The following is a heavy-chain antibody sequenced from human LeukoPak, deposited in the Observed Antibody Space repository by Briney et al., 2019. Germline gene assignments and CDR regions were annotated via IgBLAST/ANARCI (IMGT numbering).Heavy chain of an antibody. J-gene: IGHJ4*02. Sequence: PGGSLRLSCAASGFTFNSYSMSWVRQAPGKGPEWVANIKQDGSETYYVDSVRGRFTISRDNAKNSLYLQMNSLRAEDTAVYYCARFHSAYDFEGFDYWGQGTLVTVSS. CDR3: ARFHSAYDFEGFDY. CDR1: GFTFNSYS. CDR2: IKQDGSET. V-gene: IGHV3-7*03. D-gene: IGHD5-12*01.